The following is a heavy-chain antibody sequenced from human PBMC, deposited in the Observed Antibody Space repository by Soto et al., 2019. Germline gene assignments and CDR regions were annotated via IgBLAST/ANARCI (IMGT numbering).Heavy chain of an antibody. CDR3: AREFDSGDLGLDR. V-gene: IGHV1-2*02. D-gene: IGHD2-21*01. J-gene: IGHJ6*02. CDR2: VSPLSGGT. Sequence: QVRLVQSGPEVKTPGASVRVSCKSSGYTFGAYYIHWVRQAPGQGLEWMGWVSPLSGGTNIAQRFQGRLDLTNDASIITVFMELSSLRSDDTALYFCAREFDSGDLGLDRWGQGTTVSVS. CDR1: GYTFGAYY.